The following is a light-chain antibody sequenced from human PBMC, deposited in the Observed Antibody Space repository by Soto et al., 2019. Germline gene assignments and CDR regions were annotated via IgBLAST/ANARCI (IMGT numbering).Light chain of an antibody. V-gene: IGKV1-5*01. CDR3: QQYHTDWT. CDR1: QSISSW. J-gene: IGKJ1*01. Sequence: DIQMTQSPSTLSASLGDRVTITCRASQSISSWLAWYQQKPGKAPKLLIYDAYSLESGTPSRFSGRGSGTEFTLTISSLQADDYATFYCQQYHTDWTFGQGTKVDIK. CDR2: DAY.